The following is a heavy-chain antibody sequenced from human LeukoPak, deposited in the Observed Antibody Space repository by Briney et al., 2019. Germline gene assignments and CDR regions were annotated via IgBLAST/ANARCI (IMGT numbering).Heavy chain of an antibody. CDR3: AKDLATVTTGDDGYYYGMDV. D-gene: IGHD4-17*01. Sequence: PGGSLRLSCAASGFTFSSYGMHWVRQAPGKGLEWVAVISYDGSNKYYADSVKGRFTIFRDNSKNTLYLQMNSLRAEDTAVYYCAKDLATVTTGDDGYYYGMDVWGQGTTVTVSS. CDR2: ISYDGSNK. CDR1: GFTFSSYG. V-gene: IGHV3-30*18. J-gene: IGHJ6*02.